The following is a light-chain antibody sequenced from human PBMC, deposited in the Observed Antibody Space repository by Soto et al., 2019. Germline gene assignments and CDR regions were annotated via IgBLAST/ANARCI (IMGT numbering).Light chain of an antibody. CDR3: LLSYSGTWV. CDR2: DTN. Sequence: QAVVTQEPSLTVSPGGTVTLTCGSSTGAVTNGHYPYWFQQKPGQAPRTLIYDTNNKHSWTPARFSGSLLGGKAALTLSGAQPEDEAEYYCLLSYSGTWVFGGGTQLTVL. V-gene: IGLV7-46*01. J-gene: IGLJ3*02. CDR1: TGAVTNGHY.